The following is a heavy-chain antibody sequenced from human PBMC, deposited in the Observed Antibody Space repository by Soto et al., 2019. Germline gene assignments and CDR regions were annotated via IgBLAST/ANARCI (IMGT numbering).Heavy chain of an antibody. D-gene: IGHD3-22*01. CDR2: IKSKTDGGTT. V-gene: IGHV3-15*07. CDR3: TTDAYYDSSGLPLDY. Sequence: GGSLRLSCAASGFTFSNAWMNWVRQAPGKGLEWVGRIKSKTDGGTTDYAAPVKGRFTISRDDSKNTLYLQMNSLKTEDTAVYYCTTDAYYDSSGLPLDYWGQGTLVTVSS. CDR1: GFTFSNAW. J-gene: IGHJ4*02.